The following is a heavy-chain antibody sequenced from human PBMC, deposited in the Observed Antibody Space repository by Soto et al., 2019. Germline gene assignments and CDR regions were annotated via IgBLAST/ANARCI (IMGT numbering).Heavy chain of an antibody. Sequence: SETLSLSCTVSGGYVSSYYWSWIRQPPGKGLEWIGYSGSTNYNPSLKSRVTISVDTSKNQFSLNLSSVTAADTAVYYCARLSPGWIDPWGQGTLVTVSS. CDR3: ARLSPGWIDP. CDR2: SGST. CDR1: GGYVSSYY. V-gene: IGHV4-59*02. J-gene: IGHJ5*02.